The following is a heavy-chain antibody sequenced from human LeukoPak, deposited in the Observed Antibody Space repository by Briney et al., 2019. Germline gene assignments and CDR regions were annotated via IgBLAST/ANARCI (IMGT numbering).Heavy chain of an antibody. CDR1: GFTFDDYA. Sequence: GGSLRLSCAASGFTFDDYAMHWVRQAPGKGLKWVSGISWNSGSIGYADSVKGRFTISRDNAKNSLYLQMNSLRAEDTALYYCAKGYSSGWPPRDGDWYFDLWGRGTLVTVSS. CDR3: AKGYSSGWPPRDGDWYFDL. J-gene: IGHJ2*01. CDR2: ISWNSGSI. V-gene: IGHV3-9*01. D-gene: IGHD6-19*01.